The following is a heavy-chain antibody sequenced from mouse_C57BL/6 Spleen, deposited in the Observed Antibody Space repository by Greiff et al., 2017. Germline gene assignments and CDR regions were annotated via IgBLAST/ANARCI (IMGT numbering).Heavy chain of an antibody. CDR1: GYTFTDYY. J-gene: IGHJ4*01. V-gene: IGHV1-19*01. Sequence: EVKLLESGPVLVKPGASVKMSCKASGYTFTDYYMNWVKQSHGKSLEWIGVINPYNGGTSYNQKFKGKATLTVDKSSSTAYMELNSLTSEDSAVYYCARPRQLRLRNAMDYCGQGTSVTVSS. CDR3: ARPRQLRLRNAMDY. CDR2: INPYNGGT. D-gene: IGHD3-2*02.